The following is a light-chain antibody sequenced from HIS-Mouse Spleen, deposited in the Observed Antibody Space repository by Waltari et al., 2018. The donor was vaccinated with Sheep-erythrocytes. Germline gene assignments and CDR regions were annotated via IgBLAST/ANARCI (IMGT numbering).Light chain of an antibody. CDR2: DVS. V-gene: IGLV2-11*01. CDR3: CSYAGSYNHV. Sequence: QSALPQPRPASGSPRQSATISCPGTSSDVGGNKYFSWYQQHPGKAPKLMIYDVSKRPSGVPDRFSGSKSGNTASLTISGLQAEDEADYYCCSYAGSYNHVFATGTKVTVL. J-gene: IGLJ1*01. CDR1: SSDVGGNKY.